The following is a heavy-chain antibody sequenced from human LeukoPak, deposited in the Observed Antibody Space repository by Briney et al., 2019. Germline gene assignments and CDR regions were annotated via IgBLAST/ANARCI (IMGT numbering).Heavy chain of an antibody. CDR2: ISFHGTDS. D-gene: IGHD6-13*01. CDR1: GFTFISYA. J-gene: IGHJ4*02. CDR3: ARGYSSSLDY. Sequence: GTSLRLSCAASGFTFISYAIHWVRQAPGKGLEWVAVISFHGTDSFYADSVKGRFTISRDNAKNSLYLQMNSLRAEDTAVYYCARGYSSSLDYWGQGTLVTVSS. V-gene: IGHV3-30*04.